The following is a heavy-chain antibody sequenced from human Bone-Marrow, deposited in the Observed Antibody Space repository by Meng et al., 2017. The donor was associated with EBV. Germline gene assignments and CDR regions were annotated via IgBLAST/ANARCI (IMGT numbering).Heavy chain of an antibody. CDR2: IIPSYGTT. V-gene: IGHV1-69*01. CDR1: GGTFSSYA. CDR3: ARESPDRSTDP. Sequence: QAQVVQSGGEVKKPGSSVTVPCKASGGTFSSYAISWVRQAPGQGPEWMGGIIPSYGTTSYAQKFQGRVTISADESTTTAYMELRSLTLDDTAVYYCARESPDRSTDPWGQGTLVTVSS. J-gene: IGHJ5*02.